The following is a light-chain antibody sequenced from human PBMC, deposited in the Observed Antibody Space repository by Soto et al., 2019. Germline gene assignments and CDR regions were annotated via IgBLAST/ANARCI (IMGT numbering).Light chain of an antibody. V-gene: IGKV1-5*01. CDR2: DAF. J-gene: IGKJ1*01. CDR3: QQYASYPWT. Sequence: DIQLTQTPSTLSASIGDRVTITCRASQSLSGWLAWYQQTPGKAPKLLISDAFRLESGVPSRFRGSGSGTEFSLTITSLQPGYSATFYCQQYASYPWTFGRGTKV. CDR1: QSLSGW.